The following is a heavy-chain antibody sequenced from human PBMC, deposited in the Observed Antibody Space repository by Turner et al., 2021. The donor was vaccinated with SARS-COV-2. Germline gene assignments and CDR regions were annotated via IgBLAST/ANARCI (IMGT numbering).Heavy chain of an antibody. Sequence: EVQLLESGGGLVQPGGSLRLSCAASGFPFNTYAMTWVRQAPGKGLQWVSTIRGKTYSTYYADSVKGRFTISRDNFKNTLYLQMNSLRAEDTAVYYCANVRRDGPFDAFDIWGQGTMVTVSS. CDR3: ANVRRDGPFDAFDI. CDR1: GFPFNTYA. CDR2: IRGKTYST. V-gene: IGHV3-23*01. D-gene: IGHD3-10*02. J-gene: IGHJ3*02.